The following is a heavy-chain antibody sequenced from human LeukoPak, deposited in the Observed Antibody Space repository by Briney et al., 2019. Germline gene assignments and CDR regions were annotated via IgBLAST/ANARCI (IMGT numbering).Heavy chain of an antibody. Sequence: SHTHSLTCAISGDIVSSHSAAWNWIRKSPSRGLEWLERTYYRSRKYNDYAVSVKSRIAIEPDTSKNQFSLQLNSVTPEDTAVYYCARDQTGTMPFDYWGQGTLVTVSS. J-gene: IGHJ4*02. D-gene: IGHD1/OR15-1a*01. CDR2: TYYRSRKYN. CDR3: ARDQTGTMPFDY. CDR1: GDIVSSHSAA. V-gene: IGHV6-1*01.